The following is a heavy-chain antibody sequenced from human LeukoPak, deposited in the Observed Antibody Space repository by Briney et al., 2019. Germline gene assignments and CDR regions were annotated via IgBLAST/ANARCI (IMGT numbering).Heavy chain of an antibody. CDR3: ARRDCSGGSRYSDPYYYYYMDV. Sequence: SVKVSCKASGGTFSSYAISWVRQAPGQGLEWTGGIIPLFGTTNYAQKFQDRVTITADESTRTAYMELSSLRSEDTAVYYCARRDCSGGSRYSDPYYYYYMDVWGKGTTVTVSS. D-gene: IGHD2-15*01. J-gene: IGHJ6*03. CDR1: GGTFSSYA. CDR2: IIPLFGTT. V-gene: IGHV1-69*13.